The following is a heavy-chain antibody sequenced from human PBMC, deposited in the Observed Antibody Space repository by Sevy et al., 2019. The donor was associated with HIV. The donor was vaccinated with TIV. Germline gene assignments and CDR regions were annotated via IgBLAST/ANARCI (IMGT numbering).Heavy chain of an antibody. CDR1: GFTFSNVW. J-gene: IGHJ2*01. CDR3: TTMMRLYGDPNFWYFDL. D-gene: IGHD4-17*01. CDR2: IQSKSEGGTT. Sequence: GGSLRLSCAASGFTFSNVWTSWVRQASGKGLEWVGRIQSKSEGGTTDYAAPVKGRFSISRDESSDTLYLQMNSQKTEDTAVYYCTTMMRLYGDPNFWYFDLWGHGTLVTVSS. V-gene: IGHV3-15*01.